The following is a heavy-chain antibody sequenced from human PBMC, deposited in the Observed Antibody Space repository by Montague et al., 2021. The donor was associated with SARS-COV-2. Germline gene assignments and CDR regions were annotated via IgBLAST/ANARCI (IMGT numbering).Heavy chain of an antibody. CDR3: TSGREGNYNVMDV. CDR2: TYYRSKWYN. CDR1: GDSVSSNSAT. J-gene: IGHJ3*01. V-gene: IGHV6-1*01. D-gene: IGHD3-10*01. Sequence: CAISGDSVSSNSATWNWVRQSPSRGLEWLGRTYYRSKWYNDCAVSVRGRVTINPDTSKNQFSLQLNSVTPEDTAIYYCTSGREGNYNVMDVWGQGTMVTVSS.